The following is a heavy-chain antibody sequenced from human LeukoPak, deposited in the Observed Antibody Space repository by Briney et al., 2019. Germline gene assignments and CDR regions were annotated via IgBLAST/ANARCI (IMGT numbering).Heavy chain of an antibody. J-gene: IGHJ4*02. V-gene: IGHV4-4*07. CDR3: GAGDPDFEY. CDR1: GSSISSYY. Sequence: SETLSLTCTVSGSSISSYYWSWIRQPAGKGLEWIGRIYTSGRTNYNPSLKSRVTMSVDMSKNQFSLKLSSVTAADTAVYYCGAGDPDFEYWGQGTLVTVSS. CDR2: IYTSGRT. D-gene: IGHD4-17*01.